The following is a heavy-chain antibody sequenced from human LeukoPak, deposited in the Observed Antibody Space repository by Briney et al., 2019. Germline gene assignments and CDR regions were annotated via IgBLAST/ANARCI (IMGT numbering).Heavy chain of an antibody. D-gene: IGHD2-2*01. CDR3: AKDIVVVPADLVFDY. CDR2: ISGSGGST. Sequence: GGSLRLSCAASGFTFSSYAMSWVRQAPGKGLEWVSAISGSGGSTYYADSVKGRFTISSDNSKNTLYLQMNSLRAEDTAVYYCAKDIVVVPADLVFDYWGQGALVTVSS. CDR1: GFTFSSYA. J-gene: IGHJ4*02. V-gene: IGHV3-23*01.